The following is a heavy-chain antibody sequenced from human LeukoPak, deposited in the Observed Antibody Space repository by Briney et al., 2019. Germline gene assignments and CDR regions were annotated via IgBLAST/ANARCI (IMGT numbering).Heavy chain of an antibody. D-gene: IGHD4-23*01. Sequence: GGSLRLSCAASGFTVSDNYMNWVRQAPGKGLEWVSSISSSSSYIYYADSVKGRFTISRDNAKNLLYLQMNSLRAEDTAVYYCGKDPNGNFIGAFDFWGQGTMVTVSS. J-gene: IGHJ3*01. V-gene: IGHV3-21*04. CDR2: ISSSSSYI. CDR1: GFTVSDNY. CDR3: GKDPNGNFIGAFDF.